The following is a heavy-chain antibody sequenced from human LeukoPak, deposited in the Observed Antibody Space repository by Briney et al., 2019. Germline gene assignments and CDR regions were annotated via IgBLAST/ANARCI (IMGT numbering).Heavy chain of an antibody. CDR2: IFYSGST. J-gene: IGHJ3*02. CDR3: ARHERDASLDHALDI. V-gene: IGHV4-39*01. CDR1: GGSISSSSYF. D-gene: IGHD5-24*01. Sequence: SGTLSLTCTVSGGSISSSSYFWGWIRQPPGKGLEWIGSIFYSGSTYYNPSLNSRVTISIDTSKNQFSLRLSSVTAADTAVYYCARHERDASLDHALDIWGQGTMVTVSS.